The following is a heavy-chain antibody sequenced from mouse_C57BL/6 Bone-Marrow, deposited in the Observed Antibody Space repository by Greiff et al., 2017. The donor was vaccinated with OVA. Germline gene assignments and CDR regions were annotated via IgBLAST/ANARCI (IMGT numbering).Heavy chain of an antibody. CDR3: ARADGYPWFAY. D-gene: IGHD2-3*01. J-gene: IGHJ3*01. CDR1: GYTFTSYW. Sequence: KQPGAELVKPGASVQLSCKASGYTFTSYWMQWVKQRPGQGLEWIGEIDPSDSYTNYNQKFKGKATLTVDTSSSTAYMQLSSLTSEDSAVYYCARADGYPWFAYWGQGTLVTVSA. V-gene: IGHV1-50*01. CDR2: IDPSDSYT.